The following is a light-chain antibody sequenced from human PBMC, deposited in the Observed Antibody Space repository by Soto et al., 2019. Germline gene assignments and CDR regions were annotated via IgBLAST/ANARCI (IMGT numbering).Light chain of an antibody. J-gene: IGKJ1*01. V-gene: IGKV3-20*01. CDR1: QSAPSSN. Sequence: ETVLTQYPGTLSLSPGERVTLSCRNSQSAPSSNLAWYQQKPGQAPRLLIYGASSRATGIPNRFSGTGAGRDGKDTNRRRAKADLAVHNLEWHGSSSETIGQGTKVDIK. CDR3: EWHGSSSET. CDR2: GAS.